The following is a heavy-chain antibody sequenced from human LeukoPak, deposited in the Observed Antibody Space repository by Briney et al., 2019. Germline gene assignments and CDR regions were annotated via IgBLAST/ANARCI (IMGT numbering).Heavy chain of an antibody. CDR2: ITGSGAST. CDR1: GFTFSSYA. D-gene: IGHD3-9*01. CDR3: ARPHYDILTGYMYYFDY. Sequence: PGASLRLSCAASGFTFSSYAMTWVRQAPRKGLERVSHITGSGASTYYADSVKGRFTISRDNSNNSLYLQMNSLRADDTAVYYCARPHYDILTGYMYYFDYWGQGTLVTVSS. V-gene: IGHV3-23*01. J-gene: IGHJ4*02.